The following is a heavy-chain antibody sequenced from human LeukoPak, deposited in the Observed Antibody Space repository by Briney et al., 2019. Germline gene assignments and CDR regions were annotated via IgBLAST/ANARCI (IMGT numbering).Heavy chain of an antibody. CDR1: GFTFSIYS. D-gene: IGHD6-19*01. V-gene: IGHV3-21*01. CDR2: ISSSSNYI. J-gene: IGHJ4*02. CDR3: ARELVAVSDTVGDF. Sequence: GGSLRLSCAASGFTFSIYSMTWVRQAPGKGLEWVSSISSSSNYINHADSAKGRFTIPRDNAKNSLYLQMNSLRAEDTAVYYCARELVAVSDTVGDFWGQGTLVTVSS.